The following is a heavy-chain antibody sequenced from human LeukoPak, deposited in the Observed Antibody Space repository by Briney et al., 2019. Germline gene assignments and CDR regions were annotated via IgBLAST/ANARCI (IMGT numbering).Heavy chain of an antibody. Sequence: ASVKVSCKASGYTFTSYGISWVRQAPGQGLEWMGWISAYNGNTNYAQKFQGRVTMTRDTSISTAYMELSRLRSDDTAVYYCAREDKQLNFDPWGQGTLVTVSS. CDR3: AREDKQLNFDP. J-gene: IGHJ5*02. V-gene: IGHV1-18*01. CDR2: ISAYNGNT. D-gene: IGHD6-13*01. CDR1: GYTFTSYG.